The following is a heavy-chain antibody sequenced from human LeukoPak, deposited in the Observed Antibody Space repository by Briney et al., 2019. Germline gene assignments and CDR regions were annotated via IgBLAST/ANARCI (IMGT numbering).Heavy chain of an antibody. Sequence: ASVKVSCKASGFTFTSSAVQWVRQARGQRLEWIGWIVIGSGNTNYAQKFQERVTITRDMSTSTAYMELSSLRSEDTAVYYCAADGVVVTAPGIGYWGQGTLVTVSS. CDR1: GFTFTSSA. V-gene: IGHV1-58*01. J-gene: IGHJ4*02. CDR2: IVIGSGNT. D-gene: IGHD2-21*02. CDR3: AADGVVVTAPGIGY.